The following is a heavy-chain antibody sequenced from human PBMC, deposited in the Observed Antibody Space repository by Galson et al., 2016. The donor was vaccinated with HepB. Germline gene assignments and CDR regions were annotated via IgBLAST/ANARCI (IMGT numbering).Heavy chain of an antibody. CDR2: IYYSGST. D-gene: IGHD4-11*01. CDR1: GGSISSSSYY. J-gene: IGHJ6*04. Sequence: ETLSLTCTVSGGSISSSSYYWGWIRQPPGRGLEWIGNIYYSGSTYYEPSLKSRVTISADTSKNQFSLKLSSVTAADTAIYYCARALKFRDDYSKNYYYHGMDVWGKGTTVTVSS. V-gene: IGHV4-39*01. CDR3: ARALKFRDDYSKNYYYHGMDV.